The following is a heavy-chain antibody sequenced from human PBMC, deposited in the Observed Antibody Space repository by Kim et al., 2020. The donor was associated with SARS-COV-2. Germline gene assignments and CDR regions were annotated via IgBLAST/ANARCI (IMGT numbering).Heavy chain of an antibody. CDR2: ISSSSSYI. D-gene: IGHD3-10*01. CDR3: ARDVGNYGSGSYWHYYYYGMDV. V-gene: IGHV3-21*01. Sequence: GGSLRLSCAASGFTFSSYSMNWVRQAPGKGLEWVSSISSSSSYIYYADSVKGRFTISRDNAKNSLYLQMNSLRAEDTAVYYCARDVGNYGSGSYWHYYYYGMDVWGQGTTVTVSS. CDR1: GFTFSSYS. J-gene: IGHJ6*02.